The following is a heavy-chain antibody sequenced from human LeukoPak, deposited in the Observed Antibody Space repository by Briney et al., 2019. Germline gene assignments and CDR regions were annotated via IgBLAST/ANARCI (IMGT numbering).Heavy chain of an antibody. CDR2: MNPNSGNT. J-gene: IGHJ4*02. V-gene: IGHV1-8*01. D-gene: IGHD6-19*01. Sequence: GASVKVSCKASGYTFTSYDINWVRQATGQGLEWMGWMNPNSGNTGYAQKFQGRVTMTRDTSISTAYMELSRLRSDDTAVYYCARWLIAVAADYWGQATLVTVSS. CDR1: GYTFTSYD. CDR3: ARWLIAVAADY.